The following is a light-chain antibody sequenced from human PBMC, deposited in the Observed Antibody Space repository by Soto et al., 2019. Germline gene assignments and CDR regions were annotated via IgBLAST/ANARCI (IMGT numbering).Light chain of an antibody. V-gene: IGKV4-1*01. CDR3: QQYYSSPTWT. J-gene: IGKJ1*01. Sequence: DIVMTQSPDSLAVSLGERATINCKSSQTIFYSPNNKNYLAWYQQKPGQPPKLLIYWASTRESGVPDRFSGCWSGTDFTLTISSLQAEDVAVYYCQQYYSSPTWTFGQGTKVEVK. CDR1: QTIFYSPNNKNY. CDR2: WAS.